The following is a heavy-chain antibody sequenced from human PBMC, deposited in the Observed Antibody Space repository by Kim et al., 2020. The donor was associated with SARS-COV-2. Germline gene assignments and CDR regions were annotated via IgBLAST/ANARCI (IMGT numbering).Heavy chain of an antibody. CDR1: GGSFSGYY. D-gene: IGHD6-19*01. CDR2: INHSGST. V-gene: IGHV4-34*01. CDR3: ARGTRQWLVRGPYYYYMDV. Sequence: ETLSLTCAVYGGSFSGYYWSWIRQPPGKGLEWIGEINHSGSTNYNPSLKSRVTISVDTSKNQFSLKLSPVTAADTAVYYCARGTRQWLVRGPYYYYMDVWGKGTTVTVSS. J-gene: IGHJ6*03.